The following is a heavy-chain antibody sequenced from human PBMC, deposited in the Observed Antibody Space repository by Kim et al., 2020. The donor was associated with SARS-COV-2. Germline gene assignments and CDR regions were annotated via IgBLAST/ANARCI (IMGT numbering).Heavy chain of an antibody. D-gene: IGHD1-26*01. J-gene: IGHJ4*02. CDR3: EKAKVGATTGYYFDY. V-gene: IGHV3-23*01. Sequence: VKGRFTISRDNSKNTLCLQMNSLRAEDTAVYYCEKAKVGATTGYYFDYWGQGTLVTVSS.